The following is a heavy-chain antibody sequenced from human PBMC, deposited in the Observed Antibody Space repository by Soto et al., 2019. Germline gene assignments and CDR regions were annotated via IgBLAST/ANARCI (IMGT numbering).Heavy chain of an antibody. CDR2: MSYDGSNK. V-gene: IGHV3-30-3*01. J-gene: IGHJ6*02. CDR1: GFTFSSYA. CDR3: ARSPEPRTVTTWVRYYYGMDV. D-gene: IGHD4-4*01. Sequence: QVQLVESGGGVVQPGRSQRLSCAASGFTFSSYAMHWVRQAPGKGLQWVAVMSYDGSNKYYADSVKGRFTISRDNSKNTLNLQMDRLRAEDTAVYYCARSPEPRTVTTWVRYYYGMDVWGQGPTLTVSS.